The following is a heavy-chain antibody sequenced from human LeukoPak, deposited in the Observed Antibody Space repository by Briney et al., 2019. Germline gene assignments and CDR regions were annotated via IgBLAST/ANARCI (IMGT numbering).Heavy chain of an antibody. J-gene: IGHJ3*02. CDR3: XXXXXXXTRXXXXI. CDR2: IYPGDSDT. V-gene: IGHV5-51*01. Sequence: XXXXGYSFXSYWIGWVRQMPGKGLEWMGIIYPGDSDTRYSPSFQGQVTISAEKSSSTAYLQWRSLEAADTAIYYWXXXXXXXTRXXXXIWGQGXMXTVSS. CDR1: GYSFXSYW.